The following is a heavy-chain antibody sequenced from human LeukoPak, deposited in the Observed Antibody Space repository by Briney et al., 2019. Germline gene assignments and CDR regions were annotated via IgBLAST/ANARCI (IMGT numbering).Heavy chain of an antibody. CDR1: GGSISSYY. Sequence: SETLSLTCTVSGGSISSYYWSWIRQPPGKGLEWIGYIYYSGSTNYNPSLKSRVTISVDTSKNQFSLKLSSVTAADTAVYYCARGEYSYGPYYMDVWGKGTTVTVSS. D-gene: IGHD5-18*01. V-gene: IGHV4-59*01. J-gene: IGHJ6*03. CDR3: ARGEYSYGPYYMDV. CDR2: IYYSGST.